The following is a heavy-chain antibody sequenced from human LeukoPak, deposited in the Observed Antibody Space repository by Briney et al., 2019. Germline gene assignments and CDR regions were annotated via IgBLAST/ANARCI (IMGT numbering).Heavy chain of an antibody. J-gene: IGHJ4*02. D-gene: IGHD1-14*01. V-gene: IGHV3-64*01. CDR1: GFTFSSYW. CDR3: ARDLNRDFEY. CDR2: ISGNGGTT. Sequence: GGSLRLSCEASGFTFSSYWMHWVRQAPGKGLEYVSVISGNGGTTYYANSVKGRFTISRDNSKNTLYLQMGSLGAEDMAMYYCARDLNRDFEYWGQGTLVTVSS.